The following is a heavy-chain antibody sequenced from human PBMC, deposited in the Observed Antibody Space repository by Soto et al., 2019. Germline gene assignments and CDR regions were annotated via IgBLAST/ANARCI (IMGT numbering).Heavy chain of an antibody. CDR1: GFTFSSYW. V-gene: IGHV3-74*01. D-gene: IGHD3-16*01. Sequence: PGGSLRLSCAASGFTFSSYWMHWVRQAPGKGLVWVSRINGDGSSTAYADSVKGRFTISRDNAKKTLFLQMNSLRADDTAMYYCARDLGSWGQGTLVTVSS. CDR3: ARDLGS. CDR2: INGDGSST. J-gene: IGHJ5*02.